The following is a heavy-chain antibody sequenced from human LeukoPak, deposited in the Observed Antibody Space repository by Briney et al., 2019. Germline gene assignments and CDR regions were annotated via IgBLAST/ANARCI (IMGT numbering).Heavy chain of an antibody. CDR3: ATAVAGTYWFDP. V-gene: IGHV1-2*04. Sequence: ASVKVSCKASGCTFTGYYMHWVRQAPGQGLEWMGWINPNSGGTNYAQKFQGWVTMTRDTSISTAYMELSRLRSDDTAVYYCATAVAGTYWFDPWGQGTLVTVSS. CDR1: GCTFTGYY. D-gene: IGHD6-19*01. J-gene: IGHJ5*02. CDR2: INPNSGGT.